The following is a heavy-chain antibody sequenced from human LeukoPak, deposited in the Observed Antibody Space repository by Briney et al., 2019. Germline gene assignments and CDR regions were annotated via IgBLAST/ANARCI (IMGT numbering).Heavy chain of an antibody. CDR2: IIPIFGTA. Sequence: SVKVSCKASGGTFSSYAISWVRQAPGQGLEWMGGIIPIFGTANYAQKFQGRVTITADKSTSTAYMELSSLRSEDTAVYYCARSVAVVRHRYYDSREDPDYGGQRTRVTVPS. D-gene: IGHD3-22*01. CDR3: ARSVAVVRHRYYDSREDPDY. V-gene: IGHV1-69*06. J-gene: IGHJ4*02. CDR1: GGTFSSYA.